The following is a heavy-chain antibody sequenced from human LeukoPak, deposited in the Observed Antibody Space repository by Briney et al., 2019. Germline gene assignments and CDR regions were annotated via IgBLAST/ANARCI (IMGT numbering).Heavy chain of an antibody. CDR1: GGTFSSYA. D-gene: IGHD5-18*01. CDR2: ISAYNGNT. CDR3: ASVDTAMVTYGY. V-gene: IGHV1-18*01. Sequence: ASVKVSCKASGGTFSSYAISWVRQAPGQGLEWMGWISAYNGNTNYAQKLQGRVTMTTDTSTSTAYMELRSLRSDDTAVYYCASVDTAMVTYGYWGQGTLVTVSS. J-gene: IGHJ4*02.